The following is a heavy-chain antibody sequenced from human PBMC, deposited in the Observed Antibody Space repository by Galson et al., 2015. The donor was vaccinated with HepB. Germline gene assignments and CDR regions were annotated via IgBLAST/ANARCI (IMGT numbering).Heavy chain of an antibody. Sequence: SLRLSCAASGFTFDDYAMHWVRQAPGKGLEWVSGISWNSGSIGYADSVKGRFTISRDNAKNSLYLQMNSLRAEDTALYYCAKDISGGGDGYNFLPNAFDIWGQGTMVTVSS. J-gene: IGHJ3*02. CDR1: GFTFDDYA. V-gene: IGHV3-9*01. D-gene: IGHD5-24*01. CDR3: AKDISGGGDGYNFLPNAFDI. CDR2: ISWNSGSI.